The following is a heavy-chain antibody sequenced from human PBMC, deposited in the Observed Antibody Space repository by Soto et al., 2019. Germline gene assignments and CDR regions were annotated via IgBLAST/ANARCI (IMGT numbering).Heavy chain of an antibody. CDR3: AKDMGATLYYYYYMDV. V-gene: IGHV3-23*01. J-gene: IGHJ6*03. Sequence: GGSLRLSCAASGFTFSSYAMSWVRQAPGKGLEWVSGISDSGDSPFYAESGKGRFTISRDNSKNTQYLQMNSLRAEDTAVYYSAKDMGATLYYYYYMDVWGKGTTVTVSS. CDR2: ISDSGDSP. D-gene: IGHD3-16*01. CDR1: GFTFSSYA.